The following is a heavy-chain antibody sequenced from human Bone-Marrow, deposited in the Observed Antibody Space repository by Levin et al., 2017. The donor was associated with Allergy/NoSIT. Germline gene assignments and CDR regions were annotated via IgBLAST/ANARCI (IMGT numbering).Heavy chain of an antibody. J-gene: IGHJ4*02. D-gene: IGHD1-1*01. CDR3: TRGQLY. V-gene: IGHV3-48*02. CDR1: GFRFSSYS. Sequence: LSLTCAASGFRFSSYSMNWVRQAPGKGLEWVSYISNSSDTIYYADSVMGRFTISRDNAKHTLYLQMSTLRDDDTAVYYCTRGQLYWGQGILVTVSS. CDR2: ISNSSDTI.